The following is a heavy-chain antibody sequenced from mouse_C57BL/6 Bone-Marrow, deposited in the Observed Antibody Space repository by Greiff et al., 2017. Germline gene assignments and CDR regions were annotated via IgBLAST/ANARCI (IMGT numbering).Heavy chain of an antibody. Sequence: EVKLEESGGGLVQPGGSMKLSCAASGFTFSDAWMDWVRQSPEKGLEWVAEIRNKANNHATYYAEYVKGRFTISRDDSKSSGYLQKNSLRAEDTGVYYCSPGPLGSSPWFAYWGQGTLVTVSA. V-gene: IGHV6-6*01. J-gene: IGHJ3*01. CDR1: GFTFSDAW. D-gene: IGHD1-1*01. CDR2: IRNKANNHAT. CDR3: SPGPLGSSPWFAY.